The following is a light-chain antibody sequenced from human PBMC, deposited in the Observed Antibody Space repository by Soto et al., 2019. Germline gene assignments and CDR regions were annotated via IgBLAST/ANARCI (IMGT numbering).Light chain of an antibody. J-gene: IGKJ1*01. CDR3: QQRSNWPRT. CDR2: DAS. V-gene: IGKV3-11*01. CDR1: QSVSSY. Sequence: EIVLTQCPATLSLSPGERATLSCRASQSVSSYLAWYQQKPGQAPRLLIYDASNRATGIPARFSGSGSGTDFTLTISSLEPEDFAVYYCQQRSNWPRTFGHGTKVDIK.